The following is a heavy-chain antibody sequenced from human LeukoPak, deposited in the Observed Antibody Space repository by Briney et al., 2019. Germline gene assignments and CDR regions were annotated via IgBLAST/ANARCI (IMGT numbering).Heavy chain of an antibody. V-gene: IGHV4-39*01. J-gene: IGHJ4*02. CDR3: ARRYYGSSSFDY. CDR1: AGSISSSSYY. D-gene: IGHD3-10*01. Sequence: AETLSLTCTVSAGSISSSSYYWGWIRQPRGKGLEWIGSIYYSGSTHYYPSLKSRFTISVDTSKNQSSLKLSSVTAADTAVYYCARRYYGSSSFDYWGQGTLVTVSS. CDR2: IYYSGST.